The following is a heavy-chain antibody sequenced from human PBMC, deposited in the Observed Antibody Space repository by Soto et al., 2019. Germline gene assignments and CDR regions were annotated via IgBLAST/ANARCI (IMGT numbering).Heavy chain of an antibody. Sequence: QVQLEQSGAEVKKPGSSVKVSCKASGGTFSTYAISWVRQAPGQGLEWMGGSIPLFGTGSYGQKFQGRVTISADGSTRTAYRELNIRRSEDTAVYYSPIRVEVVNGFGTGMGVWGQGTTVTVSS. V-gene: IGHV1-69*12. D-gene: IGHD2-15*01. CDR1: GGTFSTYA. CDR2: SIPLFGTG. J-gene: IGHJ6*02. CDR3: PIRVEVVNGFGTGMGV.